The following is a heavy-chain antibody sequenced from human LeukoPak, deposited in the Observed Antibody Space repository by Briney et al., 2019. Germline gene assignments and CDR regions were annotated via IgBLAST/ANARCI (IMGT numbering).Heavy chain of an antibody. CDR3: ARCPSTTGCIDY. V-gene: IGHV3-48*01. Sequence: QPGGSLRLSCAASGFTFSDYSMNWVRQAPGKGLQWVSYISGSSNTIYYADSLRGRFTISRDNAKNSLYLQMNSLRAEDTAVYYCARCPSTTGCIDYWGQGTLVTVSS. J-gene: IGHJ4*02. CDR2: ISGSSNTI. D-gene: IGHD2-2*01. CDR1: GFTFSDYS.